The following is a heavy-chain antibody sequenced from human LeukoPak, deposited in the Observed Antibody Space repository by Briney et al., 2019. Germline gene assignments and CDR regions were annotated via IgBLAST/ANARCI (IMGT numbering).Heavy chain of an antibody. CDR2: LSGSGDST. V-gene: IGHV3-23*01. CDR1: GFTFSGYA. D-gene: IGHD3-10*01. Sequence: TGGSLRLSCAASGFTFSGYAMSWVRQSPGKGLEWVSTLSGSGDSTYYADSVKGRFTISRDNSKNTLYLQMNSLRAEDSAMYYCARFSVDTHRGAFDIWGQGTMVTVSS. CDR3: ARFSVDTHRGAFDI. J-gene: IGHJ3*02.